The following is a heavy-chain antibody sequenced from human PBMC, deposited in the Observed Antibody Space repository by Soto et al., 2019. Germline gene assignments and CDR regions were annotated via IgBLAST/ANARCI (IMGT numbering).Heavy chain of an antibody. Sequence: PSETLSLTCADYGASFLGYYWSWMRQSPGKGLERIEEINHSGSTNYNPSLKSRVTISVDTSKNQFSLKLSSVTAADTAVYYCAREGGRYCTGGSCQVDYWGQG. CDR2: INHSGST. J-gene: IGHJ4*02. CDR1: GASFLGYY. V-gene: IGHV4-34*01. CDR3: AREGGRYCTGGSCQVDY. D-gene: IGHD2-15*01.